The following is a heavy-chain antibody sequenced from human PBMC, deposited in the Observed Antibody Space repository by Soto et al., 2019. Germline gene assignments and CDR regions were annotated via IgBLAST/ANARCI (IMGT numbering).Heavy chain of an antibody. Sequence: QVQLGQSGAEVKKSGSSVKVSCKASGGTFSRYVINWVRQAPGHGLVWMGGIMPIFGTPHYAQKFQGRVTISADEATSTAYMELSSLRSDDTALFYCARSGVAAAIGKPTRDDAFDIWGQGTMVIVSS. CDR1: GGTFSRYV. V-gene: IGHV1-69*01. CDR2: IMPIFGTP. J-gene: IGHJ3*02. CDR3: ARSGVAAAIGKPTRDDAFDI. D-gene: IGHD2-2*01.